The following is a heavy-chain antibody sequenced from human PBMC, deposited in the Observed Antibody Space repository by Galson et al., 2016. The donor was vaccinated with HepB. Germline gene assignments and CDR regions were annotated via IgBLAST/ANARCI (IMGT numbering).Heavy chain of an antibody. CDR3: ARHYKYGSGWSLNFDP. Sequence: ETLSLNCTVSGGSISSRTYYWGWVRQPPGKGLEWIASIYYSGSTYHNPSLKTRVTLSVETSKNQFSLKLSSVNAADTAVYYCARHYKYGSGWSLNFDPWGQGSLVPVSS. J-gene: IGHJ5*02. CDR1: GGSISSRTYY. D-gene: IGHD3-10*01. CDR2: IYYSGST. V-gene: IGHV4-39*01.